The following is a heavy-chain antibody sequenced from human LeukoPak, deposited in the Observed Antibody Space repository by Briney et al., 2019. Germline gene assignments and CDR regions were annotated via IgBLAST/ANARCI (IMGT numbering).Heavy chain of an antibody. CDR3: ARNKYSSGGGIDY. CDR1: SGSISTSNYY. V-gene: IGHV4-39*07. CDR2: IFYSGST. J-gene: IGHJ4*02. D-gene: IGHD6-19*01. Sequence: SETLSLTCTVSSGSISTSNYYWGWVRQPPGKALEWIGNIFYSGSTYYSPSLKSRVTISLDTSRNQFSLKLNSVTAADTAVYYCARNKYSSGGGIDYWGQGTLVTVSS.